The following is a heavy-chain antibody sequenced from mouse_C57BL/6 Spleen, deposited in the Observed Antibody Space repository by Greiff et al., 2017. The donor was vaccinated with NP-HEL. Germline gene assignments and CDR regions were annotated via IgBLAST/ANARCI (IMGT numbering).Heavy chain of an antibody. CDR2: ISSGGDYI. CDR1: GFTFSSYA. J-gene: IGHJ1*03. D-gene: IGHD1-1*01. CDR3: TRGDYYGSSYEYFDV. V-gene: IGHV5-9-1*02. Sequence: EVMLVESGEGLVKPGGSLKLSCAASGFTFSSYAMSWVRQTPEKRLEWVAYISSGGDYIYYADTVKGRFTISRDNARNTLYLQMSSLKSEDTAMYYCTRGDYYGSSYEYFDVWGTGTTVTVSS.